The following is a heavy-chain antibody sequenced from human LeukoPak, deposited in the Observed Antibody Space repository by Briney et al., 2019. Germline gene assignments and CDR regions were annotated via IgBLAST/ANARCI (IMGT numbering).Heavy chain of an antibody. Sequence: GSLRLSCAASRFIFSSYSMNWVRQAPGKGLEWVSSISSSSNYIYYADSVKGRFTISRDNAKNSLYLQMNSLRAEDTAVYYCAREGSDILTGYPYGFDIWGQGTMVTVSS. J-gene: IGHJ3*02. CDR3: AREGSDILTGYPYGFDI. V-gene: IGHV3-21*01. CDR1: RFIFSSYS. CDR2: ISSSSNYI. D-gene: IGHD3-9*01.